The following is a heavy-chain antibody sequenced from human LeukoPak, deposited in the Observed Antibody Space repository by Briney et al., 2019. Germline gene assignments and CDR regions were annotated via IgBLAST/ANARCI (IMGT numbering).Heavy chain of an antibody. J-gene: IGHJ3*01. CDR3: ARGKALITSVTFDL. CDR2: VYYSGST. CDR1: SGSISRYY. D-gene: IGHD3-10*01. Sequence: PSEPLSLTCTVSSGSISRYYWSWIRQPPGKGLEWIGYVYYSGSTYYNPSLKSRVDISLDTSMNQFSLRLTSVTAADTAVYYCARGKALITSVTFDLWGQGTKVTVSS. V-gene: IGHV4-59*12.